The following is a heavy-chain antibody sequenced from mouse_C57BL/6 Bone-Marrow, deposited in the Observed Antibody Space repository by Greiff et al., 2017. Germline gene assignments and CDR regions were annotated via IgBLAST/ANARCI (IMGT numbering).Heavy chain of an antibody. V-gene: IGHV2-2*01. D-gene: IGHD1-1*01. J-gene: IGHJ4*01. CDR3: ARNKVYYGSSSYYAMDY. CDR1: GFSLTSYG. CDR2: IWSGGST. Sequence: QVQLEQSGPGLVQPSQSLSITCTVSGFSLTSYGVHWVRQSPGKGLEWLGVIWSGGSTDYNAAFISRLSISKDNSKSQVSFKMNSLQADDTAIYYCARNKVYYGSSSYYAMDYWGQGTSVTVSS.